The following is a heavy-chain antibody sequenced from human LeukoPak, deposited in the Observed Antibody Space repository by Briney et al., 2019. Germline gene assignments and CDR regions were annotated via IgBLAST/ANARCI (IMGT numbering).Heavy chain of an antibody. CDR1: GFTFSSYA. V-gene: IGHV3-30-3*01. CDR3: ARQRDPDAFDI. Sequence: GGSLRLSCAASGFTFSSYAMHWVRQAPGKGLEWVAVISYDGSNKYYADSVKGRFTISRDNSKNTLYLQMNSLRAEDTAVYYCARQRDPDAFDIWGQGTMVTVPS. J-gene: IGHJ3*02. D-gene: IGHD5-24*01. CDR2: ISYDGSNK.